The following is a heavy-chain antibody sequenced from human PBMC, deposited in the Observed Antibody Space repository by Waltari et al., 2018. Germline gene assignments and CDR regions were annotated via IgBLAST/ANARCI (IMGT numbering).Heavy chain of an antibody. D-gene: IGHD1-26*01. CDR2: MSSSGHT. V-gene: IGHV4-39*01. CDR3: ARRSRGSGSYAFGAFDI. J-gene: IGHJ3*02. CDR1: GSISSTTYY. Sequence: QLQLQESGPGLVKPSETLSLTCTVPGSISSTTYYWGWIRQPPGKGLEWIGSMSSSGHTYYNPSLKIRVTISVDTSKNQFSLRLSSVTAADTAVYYCARRSRGSGSYAFGAFDIWGQGTMVIVSS.